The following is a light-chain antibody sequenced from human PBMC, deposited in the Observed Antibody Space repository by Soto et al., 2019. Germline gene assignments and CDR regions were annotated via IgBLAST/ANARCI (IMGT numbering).Light chain of an antibody. CDR3: QQYGRP. J-gene: IGKJ1*01. Sequence: EIVMTQSPVTLSVSQGERATLSCRASQSVSSDYLAWYQHKPGQAPRLLIHGASSRATGIPDRFSGSGSGTDFILTISRLEPEDFGVYYCQQYGRPFGQGTKVDIK. V-gene: IGKV3-20*01. CDR2: GAS. CDR1: QSVSSDY.